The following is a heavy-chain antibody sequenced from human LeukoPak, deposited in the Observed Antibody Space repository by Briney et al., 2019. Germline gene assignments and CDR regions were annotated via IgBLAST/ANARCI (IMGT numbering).Heavy chain of an antibody. CDR1: GGSISSGGYY. Sequence: SQTLSLTCTVSGGSISSGGYYWSWIRQPPGKGLEWIGYIYHSGSTNKNPSLKSRVTMSVDTSKSQFSLILSSVTAADTAVYYCARGGRVTIFGVPQFRRFFDYWGQGTLVTVSS. J-gene: IGHJ4*02. CDR3: ARGGRVTIFGVPQFRRFFDY. CDR2: IYHSGST. D-gene: IGHD3-3*01. V-gene: IGHV4-30-2*01.